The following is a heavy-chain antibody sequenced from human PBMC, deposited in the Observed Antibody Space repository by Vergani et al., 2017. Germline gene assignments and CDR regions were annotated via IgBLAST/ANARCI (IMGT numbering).Heavy chain of an antibody. V-gene: IGHV3-30*19. CDR1: GLTLSSYG. J-gene: IGHJ4*02. D-gene: IGHD4-17*01. CDR3: ARGASGDYVSSFDY. CDR2: ISYDGSNK. Sequence: QVQLVESGGGVVQPGGSMRLSCSASGLTLSSYGVHWVRQAPGRGLESVAVISYDGSNKYYADSVKGRFTISRDNSKNTLYLQMNSLRAEDTAVYYCARGASGDYVSSFDYWGQGTLVTVSS.